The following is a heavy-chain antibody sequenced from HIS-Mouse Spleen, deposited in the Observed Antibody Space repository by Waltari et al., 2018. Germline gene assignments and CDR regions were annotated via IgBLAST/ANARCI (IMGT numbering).Heavy chain of an antibody. CDR1: GGSISSISYY. D-gene: IGHD6-13*01. Sequence: QLQLQESGPGLVKPSETLSLTCTVSGGSISSISYYWGRIRQPPGKGLEWIGGIYYSGSTYYNPSLKSRVTISVDTSKNQFSLKLSSVTAADTAVYYCAREIPYSSSWYDWYFDLWGRGTLVTVSS. J-gene: IGHJ2*01. CDR3: AREIPYSSSWYDWYFDL. CDR2: IYYSGST. V-gene: IGHV4-39*07.